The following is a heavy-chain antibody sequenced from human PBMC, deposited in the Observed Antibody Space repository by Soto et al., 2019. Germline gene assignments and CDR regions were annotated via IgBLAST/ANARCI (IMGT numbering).Heavy chain of an antibody. J-gene: IGHJ4*02. CDR3: APNWDFDY. Sequence: EVQLVESGGGLVKPGGSLRLSCAASGFTLSNAWVSWVRQAPGKGLEWVGRIKNKIEGGTTDYAVPVKGRFTISRDDSKNMLYLEKNRLITEDPGVYYCAPNWDFDYRGQGTPVTGS. CDR2: IKNKIEGGTT. D-gene: IGHD2-8*01. CDR1: GFTLSNAW. V-gene: IGHV3-15*01.